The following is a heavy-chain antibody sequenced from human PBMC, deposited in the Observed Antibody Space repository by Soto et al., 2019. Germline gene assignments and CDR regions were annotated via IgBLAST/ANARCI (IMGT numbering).Heavy chain of an antibody. V-gene: IGHV1-69*13. D-gene: IGHD2-2*01. J-gene: IGHJ6*02. CDR1: GGTFSSYA. Sequence: ASVKVSCKASGGTFSSYAISWVRQAPGQGLEWMGGIIPIFGTANYAQKFQGRVTITADESTSTAYMELSSLRSEDTAVYYCARDPCSSTSCYPVYYYYGMDVWGQGTTVTVSS. CDR3: ARDPCSSTSCYPVYYYYGMDV. CDR2: IIPIFGTA.